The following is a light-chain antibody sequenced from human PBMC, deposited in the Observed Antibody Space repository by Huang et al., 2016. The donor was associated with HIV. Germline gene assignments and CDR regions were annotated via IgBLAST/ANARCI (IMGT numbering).Light chain of an antibody. Sequence: EIVMTQSPATLSVSPGERATLSCRASQSVSSNLAWYQQKLGQAPRLLIYGASTRATGIPARFSCSGSGTEFTLTISSLQSEDFAVYYCQQYNNWPPRSFGQGTKVEIK. CDR1: QSVSSN. CDR3: QQYNNWPPRS. V-gene: IGKV3-15*01. J-gene: IGKJ1*01. CDR2: GAS.